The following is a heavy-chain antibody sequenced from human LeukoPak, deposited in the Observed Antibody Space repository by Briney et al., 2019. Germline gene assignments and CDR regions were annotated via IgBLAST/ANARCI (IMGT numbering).Heavy chain of an antibody. CDR3: ARDYYDSSGYDRYFDL. CDR1: GGSISSGDYY. V-gene: IGHV4-30-4*01. Sequence: SETLSLTCTVSGGSISSGDYYWSWIRQPPGKGLEWIGYIYYSGSTYYNPSLKSRVTISVDTSKNQFSVKLSSVTAADTAVYYCARDYYDSSGYDRYFDLWGRGTLVTVSS. CDR2: IYYSGST. J-gene: IGHJ2*01. D-gene: IGHD3-22*01.